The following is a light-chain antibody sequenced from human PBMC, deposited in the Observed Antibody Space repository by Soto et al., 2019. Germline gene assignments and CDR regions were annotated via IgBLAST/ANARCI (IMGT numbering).Light chain of an antibody. CDR1: SSDVGAYIF. CDR3: VSFTTSRSYV. Sequence: QSALTHPDSVSGSPGQSSTISCTGTSSDVGAYIFVSWYQQHPGKAPKLMIYDIINRPSGVSNRFSGSKSGNTASLTISGLQAEDEADYYCVSFTTSRSYVFGTGTKVTVL. V-gene: IGLV2-14*03. J-gene: IGLJ1*01. CDR2: DII.